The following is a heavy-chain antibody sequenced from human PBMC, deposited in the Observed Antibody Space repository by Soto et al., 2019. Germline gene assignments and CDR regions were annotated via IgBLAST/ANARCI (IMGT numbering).Heavy chain of an antibody. V-gene: IGHV4-30-4*01. CDR2: IYYSGST. CDR3: ARDLGYYDSSGYYL. Sequence: SETLSLTCTVSGGSISSGDYYWSWIRQPPGKGLEWIGYIYYSGSTYYNPSLKSRVTISVDTSKNQFSLKLSSVTAADTAVYYCARDLGYYDSSGYYLWGQGTLVTVSS. D-gene: IGHD3-22*01. CDR1: GGSISSGDYY. J-gene: IGHJ5*02.